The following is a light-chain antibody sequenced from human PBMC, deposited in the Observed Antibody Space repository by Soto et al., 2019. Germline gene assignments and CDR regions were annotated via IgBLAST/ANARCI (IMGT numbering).Light chain of an antibody. J-gene: IGKJ1*01. V-gene: IGKV1-5*01. CDR3: QHYTSYSGT. Sequence: DIQMTQSPSTLTASVGDRVTITCRASQSISSWLAWYQQKPGKAPKLLIYDASSLESGVPSRFSGSGSGTEFTLTISSLRPDDVATYYCQHYTSYSGTFSQGTKVEIK. CDR2: DAS. CDR1: QSISSW.